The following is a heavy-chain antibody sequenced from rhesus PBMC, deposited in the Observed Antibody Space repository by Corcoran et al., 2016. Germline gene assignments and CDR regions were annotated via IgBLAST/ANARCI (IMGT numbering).Heavy chain of an antibody. CDR2: ISSASSYI. CDR3: TTDLDNYPFDY. J-gene: IGHJ4*01. V-gene: IGHV3S16*01. Sequence: EVQLVESGGGLVQPGGSLRLSCAASGFTFSDYYMSWVRQAPGKGLVWVSSISSASSYIYYADSVKGRFTISRDNAKNSLSLQVNSMKTEDTAVYYCTTDLDNYPFDYWGQGVLVTVSS. D-gene: IGHD4-11*01. CDR1: GFTFSDYY.